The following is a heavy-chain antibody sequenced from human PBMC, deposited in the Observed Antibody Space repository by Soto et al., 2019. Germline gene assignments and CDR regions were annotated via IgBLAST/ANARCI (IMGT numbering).Heavy chain of an antibody. V-gene: IGHV3-13*01. CDR1: GFTFSRYD. CDR2: IGTAGDT. J-gene: IGHJ3*02. D-gene: IGHD3-22*01. CDR3: ARGDSRDGFDI. Sequence: GGSLRLSCAASGFTFSRYDMHWVRQATGKGLEWVSTIGTAGDTYYPGSVKGRFTISRENAKNSLYLQMNSLRAGDTAVYYCARGDSRDGFDIWGQGTMVTVS.